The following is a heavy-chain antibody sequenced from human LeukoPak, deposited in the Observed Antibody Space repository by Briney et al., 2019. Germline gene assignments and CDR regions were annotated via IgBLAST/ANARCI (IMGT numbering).Heavy chain of an antibody. CDR2: ISTSGSTI. J-gene: IGHJ4*02. CDR1: GFTFSSYE. V-gene: IGHV3-48*03. Sequence: GGSLRLSCAASGFTFSSYEMNWVRQAPGKGPEWISYISTSGSTIYYADSVKGRFTVSRDNAKNSLYLQMNSLRAEDTAVYYCARSGGYYDYWAREPWSPSPQ. D-gene: IGHD4-23*01. CDR3: ARSGGYYDY.